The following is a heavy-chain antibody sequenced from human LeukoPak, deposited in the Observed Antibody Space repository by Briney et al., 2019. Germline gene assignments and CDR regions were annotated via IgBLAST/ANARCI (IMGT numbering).Heavy chain of an antibody. CDR1: GGSISSYY. CDR3: ATPYGSGSYYGA. CDR2: IYYSGST. V-gene: IGHV4-59*01. Sequence: PSETLSLTCTVSGGSISSYYWSWIRQPPGKGLEWIGYIYYSGSTNYNPSLKSRVTISVDTSKNQFSLKLSSVTAADTAVYYCATPYGSGSYYGAWGQGTLVTVST. D-gene: IGHD3-10*01. J-gene: IGHJ5*02.